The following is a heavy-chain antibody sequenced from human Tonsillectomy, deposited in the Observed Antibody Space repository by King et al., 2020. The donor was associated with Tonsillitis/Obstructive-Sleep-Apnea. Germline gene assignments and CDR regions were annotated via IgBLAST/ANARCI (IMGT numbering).Heavy chain of an antibody. V-gene: IGHV5-51*03. J-gene: IGHJ5*02. D-gene: IGHD2-21*01. CDR2: IYPADSDT. CDR1: GYRFTGYW. Sequence: EVQLVESGAEVKKPGESLKISCTGSGYRFTGYWIGWVRQMPGKGLEWMGIIYPADSDTRYSPSFQGQVTISADKSISTAYLQWSRLKASDSAMYYCARRGYCDGDTCNNWFDPWGQGTLVTVSS. CDR3: ARRGYCDGDTCNNWFDP.